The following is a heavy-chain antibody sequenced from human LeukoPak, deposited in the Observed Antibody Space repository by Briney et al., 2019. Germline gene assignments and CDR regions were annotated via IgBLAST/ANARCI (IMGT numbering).Heavy chain of an antibody. J-gene: IGHJ4*02. V-gene: IGHV4-59*01. CDR2: IYYSGST. CDR1: GGSISSYY. D-gene: IGHD6-13*01. CDR3: ARAGTGIAAAGDGFDY. Sequence: KPSETLSLTCTVSGGSISSYYWSWIRQPPGKGLEWIGYIYYSGSTNYNPSLKSRVTISVDTSKNQFSLKLSPVTAADTAVYYCARAGTGIAAAGDGFDYWGQGTLVTVSS.